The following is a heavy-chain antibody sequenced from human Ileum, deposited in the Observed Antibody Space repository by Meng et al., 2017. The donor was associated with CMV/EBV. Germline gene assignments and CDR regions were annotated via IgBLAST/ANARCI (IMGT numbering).Heavy chain of an antibody. CDR3: ARDNRITILGVVIFDAFDI. CDR2: IIPIFGTA. V-gene: IGHV1-69*05. D-gene: IGHD3-3*01. Sequence: SVKVSCKASGGTFSSYAISWVRQAPGQGLEWMGGIIPIFGTANYAQKFQGRVTITTDESTSTAYMELSSLRSEDTAVYYCARDNRITILGVVIFDAFDIWGKG. J-gene: IGHJ3*02. CDR1: GGTFSSYA.